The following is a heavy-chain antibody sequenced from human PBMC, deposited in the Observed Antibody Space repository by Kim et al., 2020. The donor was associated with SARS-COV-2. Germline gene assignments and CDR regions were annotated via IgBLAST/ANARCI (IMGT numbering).Heavy chain of an antibody. V-gene: IGHV4-61*01. CDR2: ISNGGST. CDR1: GGSVSSGSYY. Sequence: SETLSLTCTVSGGSVSSGSYYWSWIRQPPGKGLEWIGYISNGGSTNYNPSHKSRVTISEDMSKNQFSLKLTSVTAADTAVYYCARRRSGSGYLADWGQGTLVTVSS. J-gene: IGHJ4*02. D-gene: IGHD3-22*01. CDR3: ARRRSGSGYLAD.